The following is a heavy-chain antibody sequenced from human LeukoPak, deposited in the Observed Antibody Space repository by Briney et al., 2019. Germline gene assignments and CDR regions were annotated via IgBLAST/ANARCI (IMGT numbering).Heavy chain of an antibody. J-gene: IGHJ4*02. CDR3: ARDLSGVTGYTYGRGIDY. V-gene: IGHV3-7*01. CDR2: IKKDGSEK. D-gene: IGHD5-18*01. Sequence: GGSLRLSCAASGFTFSSYSMNWVRQAPGKGLEWVANIKKDGSEKYYVDSVKGRFTISRDNAKTSLHLQMNSLRAEDTAVYYCARDLSGVTGYTYGRGIDYWGQGTLVTVSS. CDR1: GFTFSSYS.